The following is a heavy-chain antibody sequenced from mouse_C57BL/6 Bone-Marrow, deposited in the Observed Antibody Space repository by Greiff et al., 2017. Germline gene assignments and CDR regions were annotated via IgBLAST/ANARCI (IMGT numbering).Heavy chain of an antibody. V-gene: IGHV1-85*01. D-gene: IGHD1-1*01. Sequence: VKVVESGPELVKPGASVKLSCKASGYTFTSYDINWVKQRPGQGLEWIGWIYPRDGSTKYNEKFKGKATLTVYTSSSTAYMELHSLTSEDSAVYFCARLEFDGSSGDWYFDVWGTGTTVTVSS. CDR1: GYTFTSYD. CDR3: ARLEFDGSSGDWYFDV. CDR2: IYPRDGST. J-gene: IGHJ1*03.